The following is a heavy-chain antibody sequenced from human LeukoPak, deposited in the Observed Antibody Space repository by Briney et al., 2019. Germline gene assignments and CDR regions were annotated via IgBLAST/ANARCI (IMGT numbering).Heavy chain of an antibody. CDR1: GFTFSDWY. J-gene: IGHJ4*02. CDR2: ISPRGDST. Sequence: GGSLRLSCAASGFTFSDWYISWIRQAPGKGLEWVSYISPRGDSTYYGDSVKGRFTISRDNAKNSVSLHMNSLRAEDTAVYYCARGHYGLDFWGQGTVVTVSS. CDR3: ARGHYGLDF. D-gene: IGHD3-10*01. V-gene: IGHV3-11*01.